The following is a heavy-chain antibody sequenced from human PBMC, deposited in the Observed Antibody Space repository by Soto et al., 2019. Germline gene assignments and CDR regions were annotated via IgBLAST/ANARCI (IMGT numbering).Heavy chain of an antibody. Sequence: GGSLRLSCAASGFTFSSYAMIWVRQAPGKGLEWVSAISGSGGSTYYADSVKGRFTISRDNSKNTLYMQMNSLRAEDTAVYYCAKRGSRLGYYYDRSGSLGFDYWVQGTLVTVSS. J-gene: IGHJ4*02. CDR3: AKRGSRLGYYYDRSGSLGFDY. V-gene: IGHV3-23*01. D-gene: IGHD3-22*01. CDR1: GFTFSSYA. CDR2: ISGSGGST.